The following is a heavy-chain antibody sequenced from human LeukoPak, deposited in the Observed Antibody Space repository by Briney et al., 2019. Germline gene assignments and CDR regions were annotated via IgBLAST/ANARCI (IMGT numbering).Heavy chain of an antibody. V-gene: IGHV1-46*01. CDR1: GYTFTSYY. CDR2: INPSGGST. J-gene: IGHJ4*02. D-gene: IGHD5-12*01. CDR3: ARDGTYSDYDYYFDY. Sequence: ASVKVSCKASGYTFTSYYLHWVRQAPGQGLEWMGVINPSGGSTTYAQKFQGRVTMTRDTSTTTVYMELGSLRSEDTAVYYCARDGTYSDYDYYFDYWGQGTLVTVSS.